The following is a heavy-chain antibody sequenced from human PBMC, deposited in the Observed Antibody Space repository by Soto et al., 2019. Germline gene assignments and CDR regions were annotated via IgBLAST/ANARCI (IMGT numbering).Heavy chain of an antibody. Sequence: ASVKVSCEASGYTFTGYYMHWVRQAPGQGLEWMGWINPKSGGTNYAQKFQGWVNMTRDTSISTAYMELSRLKSDDTAVYYCARDLGKWGQWLKNWGQGTLVTVSS. CDR3: ARDLGKWGQWLKN. J-gene: IGHJ4*02. CDR1: GYTFTGYY. CDR2: INPKSGGT. D-gene: IGHD6-19*01. V-gene: IGHV1-2*04.